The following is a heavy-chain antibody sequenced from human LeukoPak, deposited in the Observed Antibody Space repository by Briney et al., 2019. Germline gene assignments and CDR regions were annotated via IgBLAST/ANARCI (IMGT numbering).Heavy chain of an antibody. CDR2: ISYDGSSK. CDR1: GFTFSSYG. CDR3: AKGPLIVVVPAVVDY. Sequence: GGSLRLSCAASGFTFSSYGMHWVRQAPGKGLEWVAVISYDGSSKYYADSVKGRFTISRDNSKNTLYLQMNSLRAEDTAVYYCAKGPLIVVVPAVVDYWGQGTLVTVSS. J-gene: IGHJ4*02. D-gene: IGHD2-2*01. V-gene: IGHV3-30*18.